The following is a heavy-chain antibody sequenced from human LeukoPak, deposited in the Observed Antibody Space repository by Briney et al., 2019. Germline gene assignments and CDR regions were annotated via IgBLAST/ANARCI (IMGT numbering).Heavy chain of an antibody. J-gene: IGHJ6*03. V-gene: IGHV4-61*02. CDR3: ARDGRGLGFYYYYMDV. CDR2: IYRSGST. CDR1: GGSISSGSYV. Sequence: PSQTLSLTCTVSGGSISSGSYVWNWIRQPAGKGLEWIGRIYRSGSTNYNPSLKSRITISVDTSKNQLSLKLSSVTAADTAVYYCARDGRGLGFYYYYMDVWGKGTTVTVSS.